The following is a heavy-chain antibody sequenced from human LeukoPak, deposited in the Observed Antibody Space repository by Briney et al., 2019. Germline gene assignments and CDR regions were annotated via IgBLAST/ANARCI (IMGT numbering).Heavy chain of an antibody. CDR3: ARTLVSSGNWFDP. V-gene: IGHV1-69*04. CDR1: GGTFSSYA. CDR2: IIPILGTA. Sequence: SVKVSCKASGGTFSSYAISWVRQAPGQGLEWMGRIIPILGTANYAQKFQGRVTITADKSTSTAYMELSSLRSEDTAVYYCARTLVSSGNWFDPWGQGTLVTVSS. J-gene: IGHJ5*02. D-gene: IGHD6-25*01.